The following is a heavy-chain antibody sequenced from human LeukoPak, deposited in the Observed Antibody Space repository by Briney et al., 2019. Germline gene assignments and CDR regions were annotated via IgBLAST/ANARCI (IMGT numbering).Heavy chain of an antibody. CDR1: GYSFTSYW. J-gene: IGHJ5*02. D-gene: IGHD3-10*01. CDR3: ARCPITMVRGVPGWFDP. Sequence: GESLKISCKGPGYSFTSYWIGWVRQIPGKGLGWMGIIYPRDSDTRYSPSFQGQVTISADKSISTAYLQWSSLKASDTAMYYCARCPITMVRGVPGWFDPWGQGTLVTVSS. CDR2: IYPRDSDT. V-gene: IGHV5-51*01.